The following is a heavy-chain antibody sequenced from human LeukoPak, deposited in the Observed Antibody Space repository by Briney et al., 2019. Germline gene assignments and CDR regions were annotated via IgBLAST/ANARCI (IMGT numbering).Heavy chain of an antibody. CDR3: ARGSGSYTGDS. J-gene: IGHJ5*01. CDR1: GGSISSYY. V-gene: IGHV4-59*12. CDR2: IYYSGST. D-gene: IGHD1-26*01. Sequence: TPSETLSLTCTVSGGSISSYYWSWIRQPPGKGLEWIGYIYYSGSTNYNPSLKSRVTMSLDTSKNQFSLNLTSVTVADTAVYYCARGSGSYTGDSWGQGTLVTVSS.